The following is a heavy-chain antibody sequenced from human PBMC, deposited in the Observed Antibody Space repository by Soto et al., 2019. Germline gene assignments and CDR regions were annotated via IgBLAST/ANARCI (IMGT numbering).Heavy chain of an antibody. CDR3: VRDKSPYSSGWHNRHFDY. J-gene: IGHJ4*02. CDR1: GFTFSSYA. V-gene: IGHV3-30-3*01. Sequence: QVQLVESGGGVVQPGRSLRLSCAASGFTFSSYAMHWVRQAPGKGLEWVAVISYDGSNKYYADSVKGRFTISRDNSKTLYLKMNSLRAEDPDVYYCVRDKSPYSSGWHNRHFDYWGQGTLVTVSS. D-gene: IGHD6-19*01. CDR2: ISYDGSNK.